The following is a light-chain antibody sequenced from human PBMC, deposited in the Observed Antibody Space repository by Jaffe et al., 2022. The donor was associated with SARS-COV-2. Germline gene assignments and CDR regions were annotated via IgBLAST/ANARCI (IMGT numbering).Light chain of an antibody. Sequence: DIVMTQSPDSLAVSLGERATINCKSSQSVLHSSNSKNDLGWYQQKPGQPPKLLIYWASTRESGVPDRFSGSGSGTDFSLTISSLQAEDVAVYYCHQYYTIPYTFGQGTKLEIK. CDR2: WAS. J-gene: IGKJ2*01. V-gene: IGKV4-1*01. CDR1: QSVLHSSNSKND. CDR3: HQYYTIPYT.